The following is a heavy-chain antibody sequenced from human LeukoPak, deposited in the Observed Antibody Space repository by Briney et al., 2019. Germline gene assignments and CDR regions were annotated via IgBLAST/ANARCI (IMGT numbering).Heavy chain of an antibody. J-gene: IGHJ4*02. CDR2: IRYDGTNK. D-gene: IGHD3/OR15-3a*01. CDR1: GFTFSSYG. CDR3: AKDFRPWWTAINYFDY. V-gene: IGHV3-30*02. Sequence: PGGSLRLSCAASGFTFSSYGMHWVRQAPGKGLEWVAFIRYDGTNKYYADSVKGRFTISRDNSKNTMYLQMNSLRAEDTAVYFCAKDFRPWWTAINYFDYWGQGTLVTVSS.